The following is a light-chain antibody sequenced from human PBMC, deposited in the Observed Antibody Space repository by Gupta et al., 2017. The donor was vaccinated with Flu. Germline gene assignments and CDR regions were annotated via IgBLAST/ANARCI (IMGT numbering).Light chain of an antibody. V-gene: IGLV2-23*01. J-gene: IGLJ3*02. CDR2: EAT. Sequence: QSALTQPASVSGSPGQSITISCTGTSSDIGSYNLVSWYHQHPAKAPNFIIYEATKRPSGVSHRFSGSGSGNTASLTISGLKAEDEAEYYCCSDAGSDTWVFGGGTKLTVL. CDR3: CSDAGSDTWV. CDR1: SSDIGSYNL.